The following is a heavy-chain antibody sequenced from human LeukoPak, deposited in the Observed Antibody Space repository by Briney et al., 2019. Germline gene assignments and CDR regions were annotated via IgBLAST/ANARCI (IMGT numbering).Heavy chain of an antibody. CDR2: ISSSSYI. D-gene: IGHD3-22*01. Sequence: GGSLRLSCAASGFTYSSYSMNWVRPAPGKGLEWVSSISSSSYIYYADSVKGRFTISRDNAKNSLYLQMNSLRAEDTAVYYCARGFDSSGYYLAYYFDYWGQGTLVTVSS. CDR3: ARGFDSSGYYLAYYFDY. J-gene: IGHJ4*02. CDR1: GFTYSSYS. V-gene: IGHV3-21*01.